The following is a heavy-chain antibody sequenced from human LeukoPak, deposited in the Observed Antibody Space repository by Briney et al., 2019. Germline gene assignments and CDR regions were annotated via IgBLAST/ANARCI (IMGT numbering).Heavy chain of an antibody. V-gene: IGHV3-7*01. CDR3: ATDRDNSDWQKRFDS. CDR2: INQDASEI. CDR1: GFTFSTYW. J-gene: IGHJ4*02. D-gene: IGHD2-21*02. Sequence: GGSLRLSCAASGFTFSTYWMNWYRQAPGKGLEGVGNINQDASEINYVDSVRGRFTISRDNAKNSLHLQMISLRAEDTAVYYCATDRDNSDWQKRFDSWGQGTLVTVSS.